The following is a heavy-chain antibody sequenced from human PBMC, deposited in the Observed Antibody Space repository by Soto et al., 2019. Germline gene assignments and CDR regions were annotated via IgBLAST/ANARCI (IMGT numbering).Heavy chain of an antibody. D-gene: IGHD3-10*01. V-gene: IGHV1-8*01. J-gene: IGHJ4*02. CDR2: VNPNNGDT. CDR1: GYTFSNYD. Sequence: QVQLVQSGAELKKPGASVKVSCKASGYTFSNYDMNWVRQATGQGPEWIGWVNPNNGDTGYAQKFQDRVTLTTDISTTTAYMELTSLRSEDTAIYYCAKVSRKGSAIDFDYCGQGTLITVSS. CDR3: AKVSRKGSAIDFDY.